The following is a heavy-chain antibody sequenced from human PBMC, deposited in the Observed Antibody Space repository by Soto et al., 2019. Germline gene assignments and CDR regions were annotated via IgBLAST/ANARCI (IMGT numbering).Heavy chain of an antibody. D-gene: IGHD4-17*01. CDR1: GFSLSTGGVG. CDR2: IYWDDVK. J-gene: IGHJ4*02. CDR3: ARKGSGDYALDY. V-gene: IGHV2-5*02. Sequence: QITLKESGPTLMKPTQTRTLTCTLSGFSLSTGGVGVGWIRQSPGKALEWLAVIYWDDVKHYSPSLERRLTITKDTSESEVVLTMTNMDPVDTATYYCARKGSGDYALDYWGQGILVTVSS.